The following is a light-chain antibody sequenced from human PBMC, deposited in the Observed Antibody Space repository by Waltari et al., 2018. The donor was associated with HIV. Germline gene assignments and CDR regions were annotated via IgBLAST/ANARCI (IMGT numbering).Light chain of an antibody. J-gene: IGKJ4*01. Sequence: DIQMTQSPSSLSASVGDRVTITCRASQSISSSLNWYQQKPGKAPKLLIYAASSLQSGVPSRFSGNRSGTDFTLTITSLQPEDFATYYCQQSYRHLGLTFGGGTKVEIK. CDR2: AAS. V-gene: IGKV1-39*01. CDR3: QQSYRHLGLT. CDR1: QSISSS.